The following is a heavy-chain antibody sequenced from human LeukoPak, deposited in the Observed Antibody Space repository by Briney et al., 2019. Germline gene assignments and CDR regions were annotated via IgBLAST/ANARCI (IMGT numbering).Heavy chain of an antibody. CDR1: GFTFSSYA. J-gene: IGHJ4*02. Sequence: GGSLRLSCAASGFTFSSYAMHWVRQAPGKGLEYVSAISSNGGSTYYANSVKGRFTISRDNSKNTLYLQMGSLRAEDMAVYYCARSDAVVGAPDYWGQGTLVTVSS. D-gene: IGHD1-26*01. V-gene: IGHV3-64*01. CDR2: ISSNGGST. CDR3: ARSDAVVGAPDY.